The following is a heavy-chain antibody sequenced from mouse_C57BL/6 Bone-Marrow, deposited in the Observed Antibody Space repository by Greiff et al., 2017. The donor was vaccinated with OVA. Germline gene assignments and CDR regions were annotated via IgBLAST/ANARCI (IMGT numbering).Heavy chain of an antibody. CDR3: ARREATGFDY. CDR1: GYTFTSYW. D-gene: IGHD1-1*01. V-gene: IGHV1-61*01. J-gene: IGHJ2*01. CDR2: IYPSDSET. Sequence: VQLQQPGAELVRPGSSVKLSCKASGYTFTSYWMDWVKQRPGQGLEWIGNIYPSDSETHYNQKFKDKATLTVDKSSSTAYMQLSSLTSEDSAVYYCARREATGFDYWGQGTTLTVSS.